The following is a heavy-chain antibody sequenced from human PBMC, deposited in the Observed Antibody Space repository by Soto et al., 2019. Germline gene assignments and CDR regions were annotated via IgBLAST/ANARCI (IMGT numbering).Heavy chain of an antibody. CDR3: ARATRATASAYHYGMDV. CDR1: GSTFSSYE. Sequence: GGPLRLSRADSGSTFSSYEMHWVRQATGKGLEWVSAIGTAGDTYYPGSVKGRFTISRENAKNSLYLQMNRMRAGDTAVYYCARATRATASAYHYGMDVWGKGTTVTVSS. J-gene: IGHJ6*04. CDR2: IGTAGDT. D-gene: IGHD1-26*01. V-gene: IGHV3-13*01.